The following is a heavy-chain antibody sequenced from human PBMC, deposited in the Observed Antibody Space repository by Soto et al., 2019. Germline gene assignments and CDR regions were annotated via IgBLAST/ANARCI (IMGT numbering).Heavy chain of an antibody. J-gene: IGHJ6*02. CDR3: AREQIREGGMDV. CDR1: GGTFSSYA. V-gene: IGHV1-69*06. D-gene: IGHD1-26*01. Sequence: QVQLVQSGAEVKKPGSSVQVSCKASGGTFSSYAISWVRQAPGQGLEWLGGIIPIFGTANYAQKFQGRVTITAEKSTSTAYMELSSLRSEDTAVDFCAREQIREGGMDVWGQGTTVTVSS. CDR2: IIPIFGTA.